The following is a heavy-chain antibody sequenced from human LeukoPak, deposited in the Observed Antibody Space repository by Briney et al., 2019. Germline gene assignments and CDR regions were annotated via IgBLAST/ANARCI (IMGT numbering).Heavy chain of an antibody. D-gene: IGHD5-18*01. Sequence: PSETLSLTCAVYGGSFSGYYWSWIRQPPGKGLEWIGEINHSGSTNYNPSLKSRVTISVDTSKNQFSLKLSSVTAADTAVYYCARDQDTIWGQGTMVTASS. CDR2: INHSGST. V-gene: IGHV4-34*01. J-gene: IGHJ3*02. CDR1: GGSFSGYY. CDR3: ARDQDTI.